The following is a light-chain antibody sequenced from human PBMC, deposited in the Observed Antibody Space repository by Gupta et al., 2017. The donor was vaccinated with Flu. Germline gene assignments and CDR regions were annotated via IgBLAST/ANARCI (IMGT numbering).Light chain of an antibody. J-gene: IGLJ1*01. Sequence: QSALPQPASVSGSPGQSITISCTGTSSDVGNYNLVSWYQQHPGKAPKLMIYEGSKRPSGVSNRFSGSKSGNTASLTISGRQAEDEADYYCCSDGGSSTHVFGTGTKVTVL. CDR2: EGS. CDR3: CSDGGSSTHV. V-gene: IGLV2-23*01. CDR1: SSDVGNYNL.